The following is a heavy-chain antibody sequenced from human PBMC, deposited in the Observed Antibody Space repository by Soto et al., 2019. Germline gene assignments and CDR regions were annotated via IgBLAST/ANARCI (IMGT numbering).Heavy chain of an antibody. J-gene: IGHJ4*02. Sequence: SETLSLTCTVSGGSISSYYWSWIRQPPGKGLEWIGYIYYSGSTNYNPSLKSRVTISVDTSKNQFSLKLSSVTAADTAVYYCAGGYCSGGSCYLPGRWGQGTLVTVSS. CDR2: IYYSGST. D-gene: IGHD2-15*01. CDR1: GGSISSYY. CDR3: AGGYCSGGSCYLPGR. V-gene: IGHV4-59*08.